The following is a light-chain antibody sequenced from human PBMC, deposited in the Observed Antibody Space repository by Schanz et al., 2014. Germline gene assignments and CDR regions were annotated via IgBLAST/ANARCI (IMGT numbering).Light chain of an antibody. Sequence: QSVLTQPPSASGTPGQRVTISCSGGSSNIGSNAVDWYQQFPGTAPQLLMSVNNQRPSGVPARFSGSKSGTSASLAILWLQSEDVADYYCAAWDDSLNGWVFGGGTKLTV. J-gene: IGLJ3*02. V-gene: IGLV1-44*01. CDR2: VNN. CDR3: AAWDDSLNGWV. CDR1: SSNIGSNA.